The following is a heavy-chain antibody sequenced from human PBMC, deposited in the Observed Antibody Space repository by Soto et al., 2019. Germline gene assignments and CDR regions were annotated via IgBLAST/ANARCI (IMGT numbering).Heavy chain of an antibody. D-gene: IGHD2-8*02. V-gene: IGHV4-34*01. CDR1: GGSFSGYY. CDR3: ARDKITGLFDY. Sequence: TLSLTCAVYGGSFSGYYWTWIRQPPGTGLEWIGEINHSGSTNYNPSLKSRVTISVGTSKNQFSLKLTSVTAAETAVYYCARDKITGLFDYWGQGTLVTVSS. CDR2: INHSGST. J-gene: IGHJ4*02.